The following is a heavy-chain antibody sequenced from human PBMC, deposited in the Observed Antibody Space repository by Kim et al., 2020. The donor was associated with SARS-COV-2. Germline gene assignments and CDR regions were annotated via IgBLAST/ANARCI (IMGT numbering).Heavy chain of an antibody. Sequence: SETLSLTCTVSGGSISSSSYYWGWIRQPPGKGLEWIGSIYYSGSTYYNPSLKSRVTISVDTSKNQFSLKLSSVTAADTAVYYCARGVTMIGFDPWDQGTLVTVSS. V-gene: IGHV4-39*01. J-gene: IGHJ5*02. D-gene: IGHD3-22*01. CDR2: IYYSGST. CDR3: ARGVTMIGFDP. CDR1: GGSISSSSYY.